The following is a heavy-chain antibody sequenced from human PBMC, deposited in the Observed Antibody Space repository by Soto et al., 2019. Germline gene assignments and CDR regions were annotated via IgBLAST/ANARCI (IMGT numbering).Heavy chain of an antibody. D-gene: IGHD2-15*01. V-gene: IGHV3-33*03. Sequence: QVQLVESGGGLVQPGRSLRLSCVVSGFTFSNYGMHWVRQAPGKGLEWVADIWYDGSGQRYAGSVQGRFTISRDNSKNTLYLQINSLRVEDTAVYYCAKDAVSRKYSGHSLDVWGQGTTVTVSS. CDR1: GFTFSNYG. CDR2: IWYDGSGQ. CDR3: AKDAVSRKYSGHSLDV. J-gene: IGHJ6*02.